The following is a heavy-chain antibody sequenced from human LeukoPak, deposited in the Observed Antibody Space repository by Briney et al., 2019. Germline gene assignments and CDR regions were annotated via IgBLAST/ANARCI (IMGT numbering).Heavy chain of an antibody. D-gene: IGHD2-2*01. CDR1: GFTFSDYY. V-gene: IGHV3-11*04. CDR3: TTIREVVVPAAMSPN. Sequence: GGSLRLSCAASGFTFSDYYMSWIRQAPGKGLEWVSYISSSGSTIYYADSVKGRFTISRDNAKNSLYLQMNSLRAEDTAVYYCTTIREVVVPAAMSPNWGQGTLVTVSS. J-gene: IGHJ4*02. CDR2: ISSSGSTI.